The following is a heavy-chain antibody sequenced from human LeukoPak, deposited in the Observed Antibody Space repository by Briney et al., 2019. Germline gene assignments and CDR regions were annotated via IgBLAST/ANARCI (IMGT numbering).Heavy chain of an antibody. CDR1: GFIFSSYG. CDR2: IRYDGSNK. V-gene: IGHV3-30*02. J-gene: IGHJ4*02. CDR3: AKHVRGYDFWSGYPALDY. Sequence: GGSLRLSCAASGFIFSSYGMHWVRQAPGKGLEWVAFIRYDGSNKYHADSVKGRFTISRDNSKNTLYLQMNSLRAEDTAVYYCAKHVRGYDFWSGYPALDYWGQGTLVTVSS. D-gene: IGHD3-3*01.